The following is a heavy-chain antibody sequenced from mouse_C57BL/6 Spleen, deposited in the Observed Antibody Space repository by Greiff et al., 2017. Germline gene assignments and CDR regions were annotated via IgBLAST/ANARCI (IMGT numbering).Heavy chain of an antibody. V-gene: IGHV5-17*01. Sequence: DVMLVESGGGLVKPGGSLKLSCAASGFTFSDYGMHWVRQAPEKGLEWVAYISSGSSTIYYADTVKGRFTISRDNAKNTLFLQMTSLRSEDTAMYYCARRAYYGSSSFYAMDYWGQGTSVTVSS. CDR1: GFTFSDYG. D-gene: IGHD1-1*01. CDR3: ARRAYYGSSSFYAMDY. CDR2: ISSGSSTI. J-gene: IGHJ4*01.